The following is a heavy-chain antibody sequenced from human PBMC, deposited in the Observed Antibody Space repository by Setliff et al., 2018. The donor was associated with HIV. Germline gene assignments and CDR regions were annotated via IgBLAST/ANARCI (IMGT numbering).Heavy chain of an antibody. CDR1: GFTFSDYW. J-gene: IGHJ4*02. Sequence: GSLRLSCVASGFTFSDYWMTWFRQASGKGLQWVANIKQDGSEKKYVGSVKGRFTISRDNAKNSLYLQINSLRAEDTAVYYCAFSRRGFDYWGQGTLVTVSS. CDR3: AFSRRGFDY. D-gene: IGHD5-12*01. CDR2: IKQDGSEK. V-gene: IGHV3-7*03.